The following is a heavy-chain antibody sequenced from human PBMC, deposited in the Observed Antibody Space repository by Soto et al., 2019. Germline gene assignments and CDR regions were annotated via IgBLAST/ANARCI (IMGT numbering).Heavy chain of an antibody. D-gene: IGHD2-2*01. CDR3: ARGAEGHIVVVPAAPPYNWFDP. Sequence: SVKVSCKASGGTFSSYAISWVRQAPGQGLEWMGGIIPIFGTANYAQKFQGRVTITADESTSTAYMELSSLRSEDTAVYYCARGAEGHIVVVPAAPPYNWFDPWGQGTLVNVSS. J-gene: IGHJ5*02. V-gene: IGHV1-69*13. CDR1: GGTFSSYA. CDR2: IIPIFGTA.